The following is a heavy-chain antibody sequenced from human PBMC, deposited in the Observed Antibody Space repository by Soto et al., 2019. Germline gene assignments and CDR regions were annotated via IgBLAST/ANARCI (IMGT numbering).Heavy chain of an antibody. V-gene: IGHV3-48*01. J-gene: IGHJ2*01. CDR2: ISSSSSII. Sequence: EVQLVESGGGLVQPGGSLRLSCAASGFTFSNYNMNWVRRAPGKGLEWVSYISSSSSIIYYADSVKGRFTISRDNAKNSLYLQMNSLRAEDAAVYYCARDFGSGKRYFDLWGRGTLVTVSS. CDR3: ARDFGSGKRYFDL. D-gene: IGHD3-10*01. CDR1: GFTFSNYN.